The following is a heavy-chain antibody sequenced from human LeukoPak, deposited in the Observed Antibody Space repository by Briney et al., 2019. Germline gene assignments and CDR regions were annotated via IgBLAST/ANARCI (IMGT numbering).Heavy chain of an antibody. CDR1: GGXFSSYA. CDR2: IIPILGIA. Sequence: AASVKVSCKASGGXFSSYAISWVRQAPGQGHEWLGRIIPILGIANYAQKFQGRVTITADKSTSTAYMELSSLRSEDTAVYYCASSGYDFWSGYSYKGEEYLGKWDYYGMDVWGQGTTVAVSS. J-gene: IGHJ6*02. CDR3: ASSGYDFWSGYSYKGEEYLGKWDYYGMDV. V-gene: IGHV1-69*04. D-gene: IGHD3-3*01.